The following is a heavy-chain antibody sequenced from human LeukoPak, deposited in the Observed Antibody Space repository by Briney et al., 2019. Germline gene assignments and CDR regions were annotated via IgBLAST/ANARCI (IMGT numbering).Heavy chain of an antibody. Sequence: PGGSLRLSCAGSGFIFSSYTMHWVRQAPGKGLEWFSCFSSDGGTYYADSVGGRFAISRDNSRNTLWLQMHSLRAEDTALYYCASRDPCSGGTCFGLSYWGPGTLVTVSS. D-gene: IGHD2-15*01. CDR1: GFIFSSYT. J-gene: IGHJ4*02. V-gene: IGHV3-23*01. CDR2: FSSDGGT. CDR3: ASRDPCSGGTCFGLSY.